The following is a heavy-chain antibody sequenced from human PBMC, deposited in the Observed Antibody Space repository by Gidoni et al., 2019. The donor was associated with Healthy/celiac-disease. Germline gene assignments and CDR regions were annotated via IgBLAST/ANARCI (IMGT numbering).Heavy chain of an antibody. Sequence: EVQLWVSGGGLVQPGGSLRLSCTASGLILSSYAMRWVRQAPGKGMGLVSAISGSSCNTYYAISMKGRFTISIYNSKTPLYLPMNSLRAEDTAVYYCAKHILVAGTSVYFAYWGQGTLVTVSS. CDR2: ISGSSCNT. CDR1: GLILSSYA. V-gene: IGHV3-23*01. CDR3: AKHILVAGTSVYFAY. J-gene: IGHJ4*02. D-gene: IGHD6-19*01.